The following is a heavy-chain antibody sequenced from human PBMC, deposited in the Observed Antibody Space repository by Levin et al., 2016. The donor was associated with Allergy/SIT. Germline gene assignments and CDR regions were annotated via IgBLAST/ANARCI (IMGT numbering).Heavy chain of an antibody. CDR2: ISSSSSTI. CDR3: ARDYLAVKRQWLVRPPYGMDV. D-gene: IGHD6-19*01. V-gene: IGHV3-48*02. Sequence: GGSLRLSCAASGFIFSSYSMNWVRQAPGKGLEWVSYISSSSSTIYYADSVKGRFTISRDNAKNSLYLQMNSLRDEDTAVYYCARDYLAVKRQWLVRPPYGMDVWGQGTTVTVSS. J-gene: IGHJ6*02. CDR1: GFIFSSYS.